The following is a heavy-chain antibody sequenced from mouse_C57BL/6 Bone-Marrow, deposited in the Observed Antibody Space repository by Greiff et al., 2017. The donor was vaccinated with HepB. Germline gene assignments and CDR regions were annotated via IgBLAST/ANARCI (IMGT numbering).Heavy chain of an antibody. CDR3: TSYSNYAMDY. CDR2: IDPETGGT. J-gene: IGHJ4*01. CDR1: GYTFTDYE. Sequence: LQESGAELVRPGASVTLSCKASGYTFTDYEMHWVKQTPVHGLEWIGAIDPETGGTAYNQKFKGKAILTADKSSSTAYMELRSLTSEDSAVYYCTSYSNYAMDYWGQGTSVTVSS. V-gene: IGHV1-15*01. D-gene: IGHD2-5*01.